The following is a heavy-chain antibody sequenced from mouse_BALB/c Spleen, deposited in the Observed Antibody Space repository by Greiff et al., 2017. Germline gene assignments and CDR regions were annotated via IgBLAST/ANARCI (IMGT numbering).Heavy chain of an antibody. D-gene: IGHD3-2*01. Sequence: QVQLQQSAAELARPGASVKMSCKASGYTFTSYTMHWVKQRPGQGLEWIGYINPSSGYTEYNQKFKDKTTLAADKSSSTAYMQLSSLTSEDSAVYYCARGVDSSGIYAMDYWGQGTSVTVSS. CDR2: INPSSGYT. V-gene: IGHV1-4*02. J-gene: IGHJ4*01. CDR1: GYTFTSYT. CDR3: ARGVDSSGIYAMDY.